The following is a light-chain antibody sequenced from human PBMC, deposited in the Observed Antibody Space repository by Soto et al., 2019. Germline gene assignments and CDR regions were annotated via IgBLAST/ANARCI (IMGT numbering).Light chain of an antibody. J-gene: IGKJ2*01. CDR3: QQHNPYSPYT. Sequence: DIQMTQSPSTLSASVGDRVTITCRASQSITNCLAWYQQKPGKAPKLLIFDASSLRSGVPSRFSGSGSGTEFTLTISSLHPEDVATYYCQQHNPYSPYTFGQGTKLEIK. V-gene: IGKV1-5*03. CDR1: QSITNC. CDR2: DAS.